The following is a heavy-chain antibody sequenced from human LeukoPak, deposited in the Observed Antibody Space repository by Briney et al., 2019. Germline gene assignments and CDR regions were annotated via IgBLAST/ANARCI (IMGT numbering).Heavy chain of an antibody. V-gene: IGHV3-23*01. J-gene: IGHJ5*02. CDR2: MSGSGASI. CDR1: GFAFSTCS. D-gene: IGHD5-24*01. Sequence: PGGSRRLSCAASGFAFSTCSMTWVRQAPGKGLEWVSSMSGSGASIYYADSVKGRFTVSRDNSKNTLYLQMNSLRAEDTAVYYCARGDRDGHNSDNWFDPWGQGTLVTVSS. CDR3: ARGDRDGHNSDNWFDP.